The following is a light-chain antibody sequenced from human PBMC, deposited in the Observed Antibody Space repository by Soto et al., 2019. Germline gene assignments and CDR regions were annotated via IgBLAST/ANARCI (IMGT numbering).Light chain of an antibody. J-gene: IGKJ1*01. CDR1: QSISTK. CDR3: RQYGRSPRA. CDR2: GAY. Sequence: EIMMKLTTATQPVSPEERVPFSSGASQSISTKLVWYQQKPGQAPRLLIYGAYIRATGIPARFSGSGSGTEFTLAIGSLKSEDFAVCYWRQYGRSPRAFDQGTKVDIK. V-gene: IGKV3-15*01.